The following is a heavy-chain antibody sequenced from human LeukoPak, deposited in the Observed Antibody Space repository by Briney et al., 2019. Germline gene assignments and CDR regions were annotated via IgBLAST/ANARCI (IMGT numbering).Heavy chain of an antibody. D-gene: IGHD3-22*01. CDR1: GFTFSAYA. CDR3: ARGNYYDSSGYYY. Sequence: PGGSLRLSCAASGFTFSAYAMHWVRQAPGKGLEWVAIISYDGNIKYQADSVKGRFTISRDDSKNTLYLQMNSLRAEDTAVYYCARGNYYDSSGYYYWGQGTLVTVSS. CDR2: ISYDGNIK. J-gene: IGHJ4*02. V-gene: IGHV3-30-3*01.